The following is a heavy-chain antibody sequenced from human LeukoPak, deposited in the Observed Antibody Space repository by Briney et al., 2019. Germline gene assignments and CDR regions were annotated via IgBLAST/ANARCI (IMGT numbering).Heavy chain of an antibody. CDR1: GFTFSSYA. CDR3: ARDPTAVANLPQYYLDY. J-gene: IGHJ4*02. V-gene: IGHV3-30*04. D-gene: IGHD4-23*01. CDR2: ISYDRSLK. Sequence: GGSLRLSCAASGFTFSSYAMHWVRQAPGKGLEWVAVISYDRSLKYYADSVRGRFTISSDNSKNTLYLQMNSLRVEDTAEYYCARDPTAVANLPQYYLDYWGQGILVTVSS.